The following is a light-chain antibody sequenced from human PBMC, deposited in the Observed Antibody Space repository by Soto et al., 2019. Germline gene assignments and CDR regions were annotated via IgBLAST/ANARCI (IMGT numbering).Light chain of an antibody. V-gene: IGKV3-15*01. CDR3: QQHTSWPIT. CDR2: AVS. CDR1: QTVHNN. J-gene: IGKJ5*01. Sequence: VMTQSPGTLSVSPGESVTLSCRASQTVHNNYLAWYQQKPGQAPRLLIYAVSARATGIPARFSGSGSGTEFTLTINGLQSEDFAIYYCQQHTSWPITLGQGTRLEIK.